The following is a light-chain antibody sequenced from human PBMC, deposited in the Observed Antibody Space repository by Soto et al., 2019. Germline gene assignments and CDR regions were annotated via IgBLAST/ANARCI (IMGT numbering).Light chain of an antibody. CDR2: WAS. V-gene: IGKV4-1*01. CDR1: QSVLYSSNNKNY. J-gene: IGKJ1*01. CDR3: QQYYSNPRT. Sequence: DIVMTQSPESLAVSLCERATINCKSSQSVLYSSNNKNYLNWYQQKPGQPPKLLIYWASIRESGVPERFSGSGSGTDFTLTISSLQAEDVEIYYCQQYYSNPRTFGQGTKVDIK.